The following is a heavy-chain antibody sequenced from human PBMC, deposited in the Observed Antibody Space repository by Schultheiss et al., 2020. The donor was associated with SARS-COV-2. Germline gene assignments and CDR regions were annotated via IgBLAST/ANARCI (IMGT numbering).Heavy chain of an antibody. CDR1: GFTFSSYG. J-gene: IGHJ5*02. CDR3: ARDGIRTAPGNWFDP. CDR2: IWYDGSNK. Sequence: GGSLRLSCAASGFTFSSYGMHWVRQAPGKGLEWVAVIWYDGSNKYYADSVKGRFTISRDNSKNTLYLQMNSLRAEDTAVYYCARDGIRTAPGNWFDPWGQGILVTVSS. V-gene: IGHV3-33*01. D-gene: IGHD2-21*02.